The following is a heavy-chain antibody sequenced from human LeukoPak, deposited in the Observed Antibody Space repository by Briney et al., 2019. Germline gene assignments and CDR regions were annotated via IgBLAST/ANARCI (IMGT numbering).Heavy chain of an antibody. CDR1: GGSISSYY. CDR2: IYTSGST. J-gene: IGHJ4*02. Sequence: SETLSLTCTVSGGSISSYYWSWIRQPAGKGLEWIGRIYTSGSTNYNPSLKSRVTMSVDTSKNQFSLKLNSVTPEDTAVYYCARDSDLVGATGSFDYWGQGTLVTVSS. D-gene: IGHD1-26*01. V-gene: IGHV4-4*07. CDR3: ARDSDLVGATGSFDY.